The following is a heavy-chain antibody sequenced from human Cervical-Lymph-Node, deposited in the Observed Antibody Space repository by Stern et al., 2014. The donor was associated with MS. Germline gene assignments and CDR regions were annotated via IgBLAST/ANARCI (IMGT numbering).Heavy chain of an antibody. Sequence: QVQLLQSGGEVKTPWASVKVSCKASGYTFNSYGITWVRQAPGQGLEWMGWISAFNGNKNDAQMLQGRVTMTTDTSTNTADMELRSLRADDTAVYYGAAPGECSSASCYIYGMDGWGQGTTVTVSS. CDR3: AAPGECSSASCYIYGMDG. CDR2: ISAFNGNK. D-gene: IGHD2-2*02. V-gene: IGHV1-18*01. J-gene: IGHJ6*02. CDR1: GYTFNSYG.